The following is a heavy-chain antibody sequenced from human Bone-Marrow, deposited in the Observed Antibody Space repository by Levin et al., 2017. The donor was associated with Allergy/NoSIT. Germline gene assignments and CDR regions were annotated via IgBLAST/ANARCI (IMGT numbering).Heavy chain of an antibody. CDR2: VIGSDTDT. CDR1: GFGFSSYA. CDR3: AMTFDY. J-gene: IGHJ4*02. Sequence: GGSLRLSCAASGFGFSSYAMNWVRQAPGKGLEWVAGVIGSDTDTYYADSVKGRFTISRDRSRNTLSLQMNSLRVEDTAVYYCAMTFDYWGPGTQVTVSS. V-gene: IGHV3-23*01.